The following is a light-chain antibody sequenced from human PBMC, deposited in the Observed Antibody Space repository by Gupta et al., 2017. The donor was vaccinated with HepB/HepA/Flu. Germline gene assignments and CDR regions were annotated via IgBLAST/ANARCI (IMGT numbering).Light chain of an antibody. J-gene: IGLJ2*01. V-gene: IGLV2-14*01. CDR2: DVS. CDR3: SSYTSSSTLV. CDR1: SSDVGGYNY. Sequence: QSALTQPASLSASPGQSTTLSCTGTSSDVGGYNYVSWYQQHPGKAPKLMIYDVSNRPSGVSNRFSGSKSGNTASLTISGLQAEDEADYYCSSYTSSSTLVFGGGTKLTVL.